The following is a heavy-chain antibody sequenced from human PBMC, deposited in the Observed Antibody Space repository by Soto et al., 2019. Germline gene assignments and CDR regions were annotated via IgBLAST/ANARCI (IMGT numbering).Heavy chain of an antibody. CDR1: GGTFSSYA. CDR2: IIPIFGTA. D-gene: IGHD2-15*01. CDR3: ARWSSLDCSGGSCYYYGMDV. V-gene: IGHV1-69*01. J-gene: IGHJ6*04. Sequence: QVQLVQSGAEVKKPGSSVKVSCKASGGTFSSYAISWVRQAPGQGLEWMGGIIPIFGTANYAQKFQGRVTITADESTSTAYMELSSLRSEDTAVYYCARWSSLDCSGGSCYYYGMDVWGKGTTVTVSS.